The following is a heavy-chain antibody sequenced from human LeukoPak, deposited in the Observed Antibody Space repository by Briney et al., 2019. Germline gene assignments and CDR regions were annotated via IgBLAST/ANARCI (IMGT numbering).Heavy chain of an antibody. V-gene: IGHV4-39*07. CDR1: GGSISSSSYY. CDR2: IYYSGST. D-gene: IGHD6-13*01. Sequence: SETLSRSCTVSGGSISSSSYYWGWIRQPPEKGPEWIGTIYYSGSTYYNPSLNSRVTISLDTSKNQFSLNLSSVTAADTAVYYCARAMAASGQYYFDYWGQGTLVTVSS. J-gene: IGHJ4*02. CDR3: ARAMAASGQYYFDY.